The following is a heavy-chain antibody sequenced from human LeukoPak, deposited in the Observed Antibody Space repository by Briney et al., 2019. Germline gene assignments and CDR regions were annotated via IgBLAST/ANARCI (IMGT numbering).Heavy chain of an antibody. J-gene: IGHJ3*02. Sequence: SQTLSLTCTVSGGSISSGSYYWSWIRQPAGKGLEWIGRIYTSGSTNYNPSLKSRVTMSVDTSKNQFSLKLSSVTAADTAVYYCARDRVVAATVDAFDIWGQGTMVTVSS. D-gene: IGHD2-15*01. V-gene: IGHV4-61*02. CDR3: ARDRVVAATVDAFDI. CDR1: GGSISSGSYY. CDR2: IYTSGST.